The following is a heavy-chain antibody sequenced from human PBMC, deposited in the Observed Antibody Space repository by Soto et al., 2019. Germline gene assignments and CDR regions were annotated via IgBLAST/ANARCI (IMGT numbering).Heavy chain of an antibody. D-gene: IGHD4-17*01. CDR1: GFAFSSYS. V-gene: IGHV3-48*02. J-gene: IGHJ6*02. CDR3: ARVQTTVTTDYYYGMDV. CDR2: ISSSSSTI. Sequence: EVQLVESGGGLVQPGGSLRLSCAACGFAFSSYSMNWIRQAPGKGLEWVSYISSSSSTIYYADSVKGRFTISRDNAKNSLYLQMNSLRDEDTAVYYCARVQTTVTTDYYYGMDVWGQGTTVTVSS.